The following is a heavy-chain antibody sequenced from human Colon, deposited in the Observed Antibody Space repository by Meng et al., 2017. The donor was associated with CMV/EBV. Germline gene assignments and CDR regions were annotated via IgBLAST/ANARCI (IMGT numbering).Heavy chain of an antibody. CDR3: ARGRPGGNHFDY. Sequence: GGSLRLSCAASGFTFSSYDMHWVRQATGKGLEWVSAIGTAGDTYYPGSVKGRFTISRENAKNSLYLQMNSLRARDTAVYYCARGRPGGNHFDYWGQGTLVTVSS. CDR1: GFTFSSYD. CDR2: IGTAGDT. J-gene: IGHJ4*02. D-gene: IGHD4-23*01. V-gene: IGHV3-13*01.